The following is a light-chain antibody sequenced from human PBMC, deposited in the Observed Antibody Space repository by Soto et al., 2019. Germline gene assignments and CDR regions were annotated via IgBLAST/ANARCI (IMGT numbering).Light chain of an antibody. V-gene: IGKV1-39*01. CDR2: AAS. CDR3: QPFKSYSLT. J-gene: IGKJ4*01. CDR1: QSMSFY. Sequence: DIQMTQSPSSLSASVGDRVTITCRASQSMSFYLNWYQQKPGKAPKLLIYAASSLQSGVPSRFSGSGSGTEFTLTISSLQPDDFATYYCQPFKSYSLTFGGGTKVDIK.